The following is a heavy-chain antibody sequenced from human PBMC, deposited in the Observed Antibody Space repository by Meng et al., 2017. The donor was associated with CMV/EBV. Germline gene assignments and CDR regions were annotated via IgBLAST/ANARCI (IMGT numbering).Heavy chain of an antibody. D-gene: IGHD6-19*01. CDR1: GFTFSNSA. CDR3: AKESVAGHFAY. CDR2: IDYSGADI. J-gene: IGHJ4*02. Sequence: GESLKISCGGSGFTFSNSALNWVRQAPGEGLEWVSTIDYSGADIYYAKSVRGRFTISRDNFRNTVYLQLNSLRAEDTAVYYCAKESVAGHFAYWGQGTLVTVSS. V-gene: IGHV3-23*01.